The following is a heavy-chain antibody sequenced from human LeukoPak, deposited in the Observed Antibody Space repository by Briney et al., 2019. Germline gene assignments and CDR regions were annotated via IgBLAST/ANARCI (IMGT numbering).Heavy chain of an antibody. D-gene: IGHD6-13*01. V-gene: IGHV3-7*01. Sequence: GGSLRLSCAASGFTFSSFWMSWVRQAPGKRLKWVANIKQDGSEKYYIDSVKGRFTISRDNAKMSLDLQMNSLRAEDTALYYCATTGHSSSWYYFDYWGRGTLVTVSS. CDR2: IKQDGSEK. CDR3: ATTGHSSSWYYFDY. J-gene: IGHJ4*02. CDR1: GFTFSSFW.